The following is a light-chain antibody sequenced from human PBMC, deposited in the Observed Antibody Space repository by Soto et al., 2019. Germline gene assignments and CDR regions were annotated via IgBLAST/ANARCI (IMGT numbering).Light chain of an antibody. V-gene: IGKV4-1*01. Sequence: DIVMTQSPDSLAVSLGERATINCKSSQSVLYSSNNKNYSTWYQQKPGQPPKLLIYWASTRESGVPDRFSGSGSGTDFTLTISSLQAEDVAVYYCQQYYDTPYTFGQGTQLEIK. CDR2: WAS. CDR1: QSVLYSSNNKNY. CDR3: QQYYDTPYT. J-gene: IGKJ2*01.